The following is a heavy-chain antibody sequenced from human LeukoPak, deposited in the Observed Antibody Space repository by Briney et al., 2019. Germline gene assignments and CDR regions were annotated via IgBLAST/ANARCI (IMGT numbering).Heavy chain of an antibody. CDR2: ISYDGSNK. Sequence: GGSLRFSCAASGFTFSSYAMHWVRQAPGKGLEWVAVISYDGSNKYYADSVKGRFTISRDNSKNTLYLQMNSLRAEDTAVYYCARDHLKADTAMVRFAFDYWGQGTLVTVSS. CDR3: ARDHLKADTAMVRFAFDY. V-gene: IGHV3-30*04. J-gene: IGHJ4*02. CDR1: GFTFSSYA. D-gene: IGHD5-18*01.